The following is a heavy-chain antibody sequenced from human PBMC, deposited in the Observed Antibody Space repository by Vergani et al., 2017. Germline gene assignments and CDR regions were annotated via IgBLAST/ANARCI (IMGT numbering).Heavy chain of an antibody. V-gene: IGHV3-21*06. D-gene: IGHD2-8*01. CDR3: ARDCTSGGCPDNYGMDV. Sequence: VQLVESGGGLVKPGGSLRLSCAASGFTFSDFSMSWVGQAPGKGLEWVAFIGSSGPYINYADSVTGRFIISRDNTNNSLFLQLRSLRAEDAAVYYCARDCTSGGCPDNYGMDVWGQGATVTVSS. J-gene: IGHJ6*02. CDR2: IGSSGPYI. CDR1: GFTFSDFS.